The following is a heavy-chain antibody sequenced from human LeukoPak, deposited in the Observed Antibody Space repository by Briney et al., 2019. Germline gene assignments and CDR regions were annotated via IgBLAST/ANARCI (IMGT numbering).Heavy chain of an antibody. CDR1: GFTFSSYS. J-gene: IGHJ4*02. D-gene: IGHD5-18*01. V-gene: IGHV3-48*01. CDR3: AKEAGIQLWILDY. Sequence: PGGSLRLSCAASGFTFSSYSMNWVRQAPGKGLEWVSYISSSSSTIYYADSVKGRFTISRDNSKNTLYLQMNSLRAEDTAVYYCAKEAGIQLWILDYWGQGTLVTVSS. CDR2: ISSSSSTI.